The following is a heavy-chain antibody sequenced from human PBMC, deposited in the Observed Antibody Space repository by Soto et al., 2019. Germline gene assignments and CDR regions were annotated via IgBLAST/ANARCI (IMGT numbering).Heavy chain of an antibody. CDR3: ARDGNTAMDYYYGMDV. D-gene: IGHD5-18*01. CDR2: IYYSGST. Sequence: PSETLSLTCTVSGGSFSIRSYYWLWIRQPPGKGLEWIGYIYYSGSTNYNPSLKSRVTISVDTSKNQFSLKLSSVTAADTAVYYCARDGNTAMDYYYGMDVWGQGTTVTVSS. CDR1: GGSFSIRSYY. V-gene: IGHV4-61*01. J-gene: IGHJ6*02.